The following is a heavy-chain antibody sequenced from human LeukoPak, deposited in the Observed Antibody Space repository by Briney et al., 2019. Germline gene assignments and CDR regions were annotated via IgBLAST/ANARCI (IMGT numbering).Heavy chain of an antibody. Sequence: SETLSLTCAVYGGSFSGYYWSWIRQPPGKGLEWIGEINHSGSTNYNPSLKSRVTISVDTSKNQFSLKLSSVTAADTAVYYCARHRSGCSSTSCHDYYYYYYMDVWGKGTTVTISS. CDR1: GGSFSGYY. CDR3: ARHRSGCSSTSCHDYYYYYYMDV. D-gene: IGHD2-2*01. CDR2: INHSGST. V-gene: IGHV4-34*01. J-gene: IGHJ6*03.